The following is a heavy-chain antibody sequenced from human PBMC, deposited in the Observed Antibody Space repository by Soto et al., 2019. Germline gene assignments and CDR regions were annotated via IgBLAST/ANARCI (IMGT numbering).Heavy chain of an antibody. Sequence: QLQLQESGPGLVKPSETLSLTCTVSGGSISSSSYFWGWIRQPPGKGLEWIGSIYYSGNTYYNPSLKSRVPFSVVTSKNQFSLKLSSVTAADTAVYYGARGTSLWSGYRYGVDVWGQGTTVTVSS. V-gene: IGHV4-39*01. J-gene: IGHJ6*02. CDR3: ARGTSLWSGYRYGVDV. D-gene: IGHD3-3*01. CDR1: GGSISSSSYF. CDR2: IYYSGNT.